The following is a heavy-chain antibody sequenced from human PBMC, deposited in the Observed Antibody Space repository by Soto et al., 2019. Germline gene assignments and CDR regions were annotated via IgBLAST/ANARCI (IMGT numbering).Heavy chain of an antibody. CDR3: AKSPSYYGDFDY. J-gene: IGHJ4*02. CDR1: GFTFDDYA. Sequence: EVPLVESGGGLVQPGRSLRLSCAASGFTFDDYAMHWVRQAPGKGLEWVSGISWNSGRKGYADSVKGRFTISRDNAKNSLYVQMNSLRLEDTALYYCAKSPSYYGDFDYWGQGTLVTVSS. CDR2: ISWNSGRK. D-gene: IGHD4-17*01. V-gene: IGHV3-9*01.